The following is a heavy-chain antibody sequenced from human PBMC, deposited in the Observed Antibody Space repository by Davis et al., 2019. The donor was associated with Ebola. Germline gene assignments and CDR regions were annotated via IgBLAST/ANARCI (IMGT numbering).Heavy chain of an antibody. D-gene: IGHD5-24*01. CDR1: GLTFSSYA. J-gene: IGHJ4*02. V-gene: IGHV3-30*04. Sequence: GGSLRLSCAASGLTFSSYAMHWVRQAPGKGLEWVAVISYDGSNKYYADSVKGRFTISRDNSKNTLYLQMNSLRAEDTAVYYCAKDRERWLQLYYFDYWGQGTLVTVSS. CDR2: ISYDGSNK. CDR3: AKDRERWLQLYYFDY.